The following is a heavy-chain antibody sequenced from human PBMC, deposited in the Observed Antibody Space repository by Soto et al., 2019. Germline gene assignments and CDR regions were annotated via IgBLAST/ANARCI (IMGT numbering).Heavy chain of an antibody. CDR3: VRRVSGNYDY. V-gene: IGHV3-64*01. Sequence: EVQLAESGGGMVQPGGSLRLSCVASGFTFSSYDMHWVRQAPGKGLEYVSSISSNGGTTYYGNSVKGRFTISRDNSKTTLYLQMGRLRAEDMAVYYCVRRVSGNYDYWGQGTLVTVSS. J-gene: IGHJ4*02. CDR1: GFTFSSYD. D-gene: IGHD1-7*01. CDR2: ISSNGGTT.